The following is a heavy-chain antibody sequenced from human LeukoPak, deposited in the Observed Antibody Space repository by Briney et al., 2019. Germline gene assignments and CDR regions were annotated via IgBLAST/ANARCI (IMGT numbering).Heavy chain of an antibody. CDR1: GGSISTGSYY. CDR2: MYHSGST. J-gene: IGHJ3*02. D-gene: IGHD4-17*01. V-gene: IGHV4-39*07. Sequence: SETLSLTCTVSGGSISTGSYYWAWVRQPPGKGLEWIGEMYHSGSTKYNPSLKSRVTISVDKPKNHFSLNLNSVTAADTAMYYCTRRYGDDSYRAFDIWGQGTMVTVSS. CDR3: TRRYGDDSYRAFDI.